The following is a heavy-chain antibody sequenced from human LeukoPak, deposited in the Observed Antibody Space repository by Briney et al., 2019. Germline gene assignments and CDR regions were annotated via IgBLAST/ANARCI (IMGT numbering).Heavy chain of an antibody. J-gene: IGHJ6*02. CDR3: ARVPTMRYYYYGMDV. V-gene: IGHV4-59*01. CDR2: IYYSGST. CDR1: GGSISSYY. D-gene: IGHD5-24*01. Sequence: PSETLSLTCTVSGGSISSYYWSWIRQPPGQGLEWIGYIYYSGSTNYNPSLKSRVTISVDTSKNQFSLKLSSVTAADTAVYYCARVPTMRYYYYGMDVWGQGTTVTVSS.